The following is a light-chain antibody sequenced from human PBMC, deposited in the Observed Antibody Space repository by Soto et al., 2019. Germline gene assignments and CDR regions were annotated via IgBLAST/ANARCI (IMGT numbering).Light chain of an antibody. Sequence: QSVLTQPASVSGSPGQSIPISCTGTSSDVGSYNLVSWYQQHPGKAPKLMIYEGSKRPSGVSNRFSGSKSCNTVSLTTSWLQAEDEADYYCCSYAGSSTLVFGGGTKVTVL. CDR1: SSDVGSYNL. V-gene: IGLV2-23*01. J-gene: IGLJ2*01. CDR3: CSYAGSSTLV. CDR2: EGS.